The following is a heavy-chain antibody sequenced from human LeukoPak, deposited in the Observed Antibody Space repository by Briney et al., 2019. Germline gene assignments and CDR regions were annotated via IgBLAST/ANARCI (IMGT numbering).Heavy chain of an antibody. CDR3: ARAHYYYGSGSYSFDY. CDR2: IYSGGST. J-gene: IGHJ4*02. D-gene: IGHD3-10*01. CDR1: GFTFSTYS. V-gene: IGHV3-53*01. Sequence: GGSLRLSCAASGFTFSTYSMSWVRQAPGKGLEWVSVIYSGGSTYYADSVKGRFTISRDNSKNTLYLQMNSLRAEDTAVYYCARAHYYYGSGSYSFDYWGQGTLVTVSS.